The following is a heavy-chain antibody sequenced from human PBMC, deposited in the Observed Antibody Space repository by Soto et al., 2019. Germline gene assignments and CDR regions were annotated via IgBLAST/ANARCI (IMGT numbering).Heavy chain of an antibody. CDR2: IYYSGST. CDR3: ARGTAGGYYYYYMDV. CDR1: GGSISSYY. D-gene: IGHD2-8*02. V-gene: IGHV4-59*01. J-gene: IGHJ6*03. Sequence: SETLSLTCTVSGGSISSYYWSWIRQSPGKGLEWIGYIYYSGSTNYNPSLKSRVTISVDTSKNQFSLKLSSVTAADTAVYYCARGTAGGYYYYYMDVWGKGTTVTVSS.